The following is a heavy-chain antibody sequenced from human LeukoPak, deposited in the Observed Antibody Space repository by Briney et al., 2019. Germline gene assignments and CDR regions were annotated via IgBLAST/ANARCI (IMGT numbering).Heavy chain of an antibody. CDR3: TTEPYSSSWYPPLDI. Sequence: GGSLRLSCAASGFTFSNAWMSWVRQAPGKGLEWVGRVKSKTDGGTTDYAAPVKGRFTISRDDSKNTLYLQMNSLKTEDTAVYYCTTEPYSSSWYPPLDIWGQGTMVTV. D-gene: IGHD6-13*01. V-gene: IGHV3-15*01. CDR2: VKSKTDGGTT. CDR1: GFTFSNAW. J-gene: IGHJ3*02.